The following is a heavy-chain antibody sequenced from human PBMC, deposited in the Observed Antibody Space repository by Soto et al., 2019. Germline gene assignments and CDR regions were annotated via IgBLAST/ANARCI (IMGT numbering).Heavy chain of an antibody. V-gene: IGHV1-2*02. CDR2: INPDTGGT. J-gene: IGHJ4*02. Sequence: QVQLVQSGAEVKKPGASVKVSCKTSGYMFTGYYMHWVRQAPGQGLEWMGWINPDTGGTNYAQKFQGRVTMPRDAAISPAYMELNRLTSDDTAVYFCTRKVATFNFDSCGRGALVTVSS. D-gene: IGHD2-15*01. CDR3: TRKVATFNFDS. CDR1: GYMFTGYY.